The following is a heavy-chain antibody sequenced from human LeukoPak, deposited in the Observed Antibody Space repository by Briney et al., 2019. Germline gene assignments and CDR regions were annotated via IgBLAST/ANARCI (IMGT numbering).Heavy chain of an antibody. V-gene: IGHV3-9*01. CDR1: GFIFDDYA. CDR2: ITWNSGSI. Sequence: GGSLRLSCAASGFIFDDYAMHWLRQAPGKGLEWVSGITWNSGSIGYAGSVKGRFTISRDNAKNSLYLQMNSLRAEDTALYYCARLSSDKAIDYWGQGTLVTVSS. J-gene: IGHJ4*02. CDR3: ARLSSDKAIDY. D-gene: IGHD6-19*01.